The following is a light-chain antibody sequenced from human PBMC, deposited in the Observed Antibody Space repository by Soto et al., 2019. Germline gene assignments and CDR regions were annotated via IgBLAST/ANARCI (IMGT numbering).Light chain of an antibody. Sequence: SYELTQPPSVSVAPGQTARITCGGNNIGNKRVHWYQQEPGQAPVLVVYDDSDRPSGIPERFSGSNSGNTATLSISRVEAGDEAGYYCQVWDSNSVYVFGTGTKVTVL. V-gene: IGLV3-21*02. CDR1: NIGNKR. CDR3: QVWDSNSVYV. J-gene: IGLJ1*01. CDR2: DDS.